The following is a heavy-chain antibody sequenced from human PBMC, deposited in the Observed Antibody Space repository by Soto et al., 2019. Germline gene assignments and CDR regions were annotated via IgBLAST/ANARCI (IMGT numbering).Heavy chain of an antibody. CDR1: GYTFTSHW. V-gene: IGHV5-51*01. J-gene: IGHJ5*02. CDR2: IYPGDSDT. D-gene: IGHD1-26*01. Sequence: GEALKISCMGSGYTFTSHWIGWVRQMPGKVLEWMGIIYPGDSDTRYSPSFQGQVTISADKSIRTAYLQWNSLKASDTAMYYCVRVFLVGSNSLPNAWFYPWGPDTLGTAS. CDR3: VRVFLVGSNSLPNAWFYP.